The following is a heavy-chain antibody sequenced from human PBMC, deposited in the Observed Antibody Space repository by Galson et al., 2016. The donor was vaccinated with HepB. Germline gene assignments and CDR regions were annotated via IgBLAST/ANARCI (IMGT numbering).Heavy chain of an antibody. V-gene: IGHV3-11*01. D-gene: IGHD3-3*01. CDR1: GFTFSDYY. CDR2: VSTSGRIV. J-gene: IGHJ4*02. Sequence: LRLSCAASGFTFSDYYMSWIRQAPGKGLEWISYVSTSGRIVKYAGSVKGRFTISRDNAKDSLYLEMNSLTAEDTAVYYCAKVATSGTDFSPYDHWGQGTLVTVSS. CDR3: AKVATSGTDFSPYDH.